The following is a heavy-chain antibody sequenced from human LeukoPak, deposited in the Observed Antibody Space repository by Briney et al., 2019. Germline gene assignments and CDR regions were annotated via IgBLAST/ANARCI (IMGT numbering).Heavy chain of an antibody. Sequence: PGGSLRLSCAASGFTFSSYSMNWVRQAPGKGLEWVSSISSSSSYIYYADSVKGRFTISRDNAKNSLYLQMNSLRAEDTAVYYCARGRSAYQEFDFWGQGTLVTVSS. D-gene: IGHD3-22*01. CDR3: ARGRSAYQEFDF. V-gene: IGHV3-21*01. CDR1: GFTFSSYS. CDR2: ISSSSSYI. J-gene: IGHJ4*02.